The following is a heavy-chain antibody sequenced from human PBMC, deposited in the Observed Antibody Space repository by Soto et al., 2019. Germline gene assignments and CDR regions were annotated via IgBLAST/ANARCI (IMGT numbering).Heavy chain of an antibody. CDR3: ARAIVTPGTYYIDV. CDR2: IYAAGHT. Sequence: PGGSLRLSCEASGFTVGTNYISWVRQSPGKGLEWVSVIYAAGHTYYPDSVKGRFTISRDKSLNTVSLQMSSLRVDDTAVYYCARAIVTPGTYYIDVWGKGTKVTVSS. J-gene: IGHJ6*03. V-gene: IGHV3-66*01. D-gene: IGHD4-4*01. CDR1: GFTVGTNY.